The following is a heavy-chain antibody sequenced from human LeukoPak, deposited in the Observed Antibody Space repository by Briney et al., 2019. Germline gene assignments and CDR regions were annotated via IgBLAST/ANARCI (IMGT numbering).Heavy chain of an antibody. V-gene: IGHV4-34*01. CDR1: GGSSTGYY. CDR3: ARVSGYCSDGVCRFDY. CDR2: INDDGSS. Sequence: PSETLSLTCAVYGGSSTGYYWSWIRQPPGKGLEWIGEINDDGSSNYSPSLKRRVTISVDTSKNQFSLKLISVTAADTAVYYCARVSGYCSDGVCRFDYWDQGALVTVSS. J-gene: IGHJ4*02. D-gene: IGHD2-8*01.